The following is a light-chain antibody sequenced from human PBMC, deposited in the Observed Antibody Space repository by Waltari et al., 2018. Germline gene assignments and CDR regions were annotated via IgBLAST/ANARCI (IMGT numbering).Light chain of an antibody. CDR3: QQRSIWPYT. Sequence: EIVLTQSPATLSLSPGETATLSCRASQSIRTYLGWYQQKPGQAPRLLLFDASSRATGNPARFRGTGSGTDFTLTVSDLEPEDFGIYYCQQRSIWPYTFGQGTRLEIK. CDR2: DAS. CDR1: QSIRTY. V-gene: IGKV3-11*01. J-gene: IGKJ2*01.